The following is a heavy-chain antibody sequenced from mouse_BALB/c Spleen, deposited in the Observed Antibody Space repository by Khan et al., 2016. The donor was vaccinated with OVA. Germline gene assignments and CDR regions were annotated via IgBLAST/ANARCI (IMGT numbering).Heavy chain of an antibody. D-gene: IGHD4-1*01. CDR1: GFTFSSYS. CDR3: ASHLTGLFAY. Sequence: EVQLVESGGDLVKPGGSLKLSCAASGFTFSSYSMSWVRQTPDKRLEWVATISSGGDFTYYPDSVKGRFTFSRDNAKNTLYLQMSSLKSEDTGRYYCASHLTGLFAYWGQGTLVTVSA. J-gene: IGHJ3*01. CDR2: ISSGGDFT. V-gene: IGHV5-6*01.